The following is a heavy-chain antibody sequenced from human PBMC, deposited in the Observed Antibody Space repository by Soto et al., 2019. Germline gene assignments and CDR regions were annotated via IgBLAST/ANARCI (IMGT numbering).Heavy chain of an antibody. V-gene: IGHV1-2*02. D-gene: IGHD3-9*01. CDR1: GYTFTGYY. CDR2: INPNSGGT. CDR3: ARDRDILSYYGMDV. J-gene: IGHJ6*02. Sequence: ASVKVSCKASGYTFTGYYMHWVRQAPGQGLEWIGWINPNSGGTNYAQRFQGRVTMTRDTSISTAYMELSRLRSDDTAVYYCARDRDILSYYGMDVWGQGTTVTVSS.